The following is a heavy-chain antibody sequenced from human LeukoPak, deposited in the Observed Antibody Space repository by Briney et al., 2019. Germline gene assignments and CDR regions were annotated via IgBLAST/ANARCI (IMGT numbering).Heavy chain of an antibody. Sequence: ASVKVSCKASGYTFTSYGISWVRQAPGQGLEWMGWISAYNGNTNYAQKFQGRVTMTRDTSISTAYMELSRLRSDATAVYYCARDPVVPAAEDRTGNWFDPWGQGTLVTVSS. CDR1: GYTFTSYG. V-gene: IGHV1-18*01. D-gene: IGHD2-2*01. CDR3: ARDPVVPAAEDRTGNWFDP. J-gene: IGHJ5*02. CDR2: ISAYNGNT.